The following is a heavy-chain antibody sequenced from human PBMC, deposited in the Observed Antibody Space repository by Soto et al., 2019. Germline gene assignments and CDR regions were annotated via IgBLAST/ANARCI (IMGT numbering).Heavy chain of an antibody. CDR2: ISSSSIYT. D-gene: IGHD3-10*01. CDR1: GFTFSSYS. Sequence: EVQLVESGGGLVKPGGSLRLSCVVSGFTFSSYSMNWVRKAPGKGLEWVSSISSSSIYTYYADSVKGRFTISRDNAKNSGYLQMHSLRAEDTAVYYCARDFKESQYYYYCMDVWGKGTTVTVSS. CDR3: ARDFKESQYYYYCMDV. J-gene: IGHJ6*03. V-gene: IGHV3-21*06.